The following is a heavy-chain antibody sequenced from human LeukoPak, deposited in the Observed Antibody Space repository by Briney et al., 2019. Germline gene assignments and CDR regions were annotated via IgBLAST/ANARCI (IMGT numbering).Heavy chain of an antibody. CDR3: ARGGLGDYYDSSGPPPPPGDFDY. J-gene: IGHJ4*02. V-gene: IGHV3-30*04. CDR1: GFTFSSYA. D-gene: IGHD3-22*01. Sequence: GGSLRLSCAASGFTFSSYAMHWVRQAPSKGLEWVAVISYDGSNKYYADSVKGRFTIPRDNSKNTLYLQMNRLGAEDTAVYYCARGGLGDYYDSSGPPPPPGDFDYWGQGTLVTVSS. CDR2: ISYDGSNK.